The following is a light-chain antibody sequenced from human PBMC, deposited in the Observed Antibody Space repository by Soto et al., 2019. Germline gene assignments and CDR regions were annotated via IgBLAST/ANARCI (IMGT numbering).Light chain of an antibody. CDR3: QQYDSSPYT. CDR2: GAS. CDR1: QSVSRSY. J-gene: IGKJ2*01. Sequence: EIVLTQSPGTLSLSPGERATLSCRASQSVSRSYLAWYQQKPGQAPRLLIYGASTRATGIPDSFSGSGSGTDFTLTISRLEPEDFAVYYCQQYDSSPYTLGQGTKLEIK. V-gene: IGKV3-20*01.